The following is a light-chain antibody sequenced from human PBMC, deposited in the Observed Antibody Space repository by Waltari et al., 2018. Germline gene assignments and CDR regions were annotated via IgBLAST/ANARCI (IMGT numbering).Light chain of an antibody. V-gene: IGKV3-20*01. Sequence: EVVLTQSPGTLSLSPGERATLSCRASQRLIKRYVAWYHQKPGQAPTLLIYGASNRAAGIPYRFSGSGSETDFTLTISRLEPEDFGVYYCQQYGSSVMYTFGQGTRLEIK. CDR2: GAS. CDR1: QRLIKRY. J-gene: IGKJ2*01. CDR3: QQYGSSVMYT.